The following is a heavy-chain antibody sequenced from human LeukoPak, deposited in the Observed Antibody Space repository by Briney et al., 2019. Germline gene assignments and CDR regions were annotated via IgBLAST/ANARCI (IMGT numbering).Heavy chain of an antibody. J-gene: IGHJ3*02. CDR2: LNPNNGGT. CDR3: ARYCPSSCNAGDTFDI. Sequence: ASVKVSCRASGYTFTGHYLHWVRQAPGQGLEWMGWLNPNNGGTKYAQKFQGRVTMTRDTSITTAYMELSSLRSDDTAVYYCARYCPSSCNAGDTFDIWGQGTVVTVSS. V-gene: IGHV1-2*02. CDR1: GYTFTGHY. D-gene: IGHD2-2*01.